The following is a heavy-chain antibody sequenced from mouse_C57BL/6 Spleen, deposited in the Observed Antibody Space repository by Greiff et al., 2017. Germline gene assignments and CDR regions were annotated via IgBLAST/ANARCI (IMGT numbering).Heavy chain of an antibody. D-gene: IGHD1-1*02. J-gene: IGHJ4*01. Sequence: EVQLVESGPGLVKPSQSLSLTCSVTGYSITSGYYWNWIRQFPGNKLEWMGYISYDGSNNYNPSLKNRISITRATSKNQFFLKLNSVTTEDTATYYCAREEGGYFAMDYWGQGTSVTVSS. CDR3: AREEGGYFAMDY. V-gene: IGHV3-6*01. CDR2: ISYDGSN. CDR1: GYSITSGYY.